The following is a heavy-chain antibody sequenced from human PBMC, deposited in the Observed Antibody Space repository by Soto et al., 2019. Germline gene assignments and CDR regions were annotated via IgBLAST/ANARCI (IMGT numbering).Heavy chain of an antibody. CDR3: ARYLRRNVLRYFDPYIDY. Sequence: GGSLRLSCAASGFTFSDYYMSWIRQAPGKGLEWVSYISSSGSTIYYADSVKGRFTISRDNAKNSLYLQMNSLRAEDTAVYYCARYLRRNVLRYFDPYIDYWGQGTLVTVSS. J-gene: IGHJ4*02. CDR1: GFTFSDYY. D-gene: IGHD3-9*01. CDR2: ISSSGSTI. V-gene: IGHV3-11*01.